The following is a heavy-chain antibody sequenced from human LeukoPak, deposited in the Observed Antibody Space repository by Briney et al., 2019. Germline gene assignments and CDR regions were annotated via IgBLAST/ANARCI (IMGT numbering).Heavy chain of an antibody. V-gene: IGHV3-9*03. CDR2: ISWNSGSI. Sequence: PGRSLRLSCAAPGFTFDDYAMHWVRQAPGKGLEGVSGISWNSGSIGYADSVKGRFTISRDNAKNSLYLQMNSLRAKDMPLYYCAKDKGPVDGYYMDVWGKGTTLTVSS. D-gene: IGHD6-19*01. J-gene: IGHJ6*03. CDR3: AKDKGPVDGYYMDV. CDR1: GFTFDDYA.